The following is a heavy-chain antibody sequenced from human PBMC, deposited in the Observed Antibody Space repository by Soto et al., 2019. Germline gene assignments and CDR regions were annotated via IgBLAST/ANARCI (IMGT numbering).Heavy chain of an antibody. CDR1: GFTFDDYG. Sequence: GGSLRLSCAASGFTFDDYGMSWVRQAPGKGLEWVSGINWNGGSTGYADTVKGRFTISRDNAKNSLYLQMNSLRAEDTALYHCARDRMGSSGWLLFDYWGQGTLVTVSS. J-gene: IGHJ4*02. D-gene: IGHD6-19*01. V-gene: IGHV3-20*01. CDR2: INWNGGST. CDR3: ARDRMGSSGWLLFDY.